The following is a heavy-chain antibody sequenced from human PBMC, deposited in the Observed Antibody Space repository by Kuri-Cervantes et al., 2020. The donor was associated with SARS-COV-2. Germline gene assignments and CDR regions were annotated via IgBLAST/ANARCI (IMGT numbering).Heavy chain of an antibody. CDR1: GFSLTNYA. CDR3: ATGAANSYMDA. J-gene: IGHJ6*03. V-gene: IGHV3-33*08. D-gene: IGHD3-10*01. CDR2: IWYDGKNE. Sequence: GESLKISCGTSGFSLTNYAIHWVRQAPGKGLEGVSVIWYDGKNEYYAGSVKGRFNISRDTSKNTVSLHMNSLRAEDTAMYYCATGAANSYMDAWGRGTTVTVSS.